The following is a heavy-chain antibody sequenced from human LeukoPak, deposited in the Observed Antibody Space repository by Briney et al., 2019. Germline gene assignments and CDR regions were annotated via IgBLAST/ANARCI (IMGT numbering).Heavy chain of an antibody. V-gene: IGHV3-30*04. J-gene: IGHJ4*02. Sequence: GGSLRLSCVASGFTFSNYAMNWVRQAPGKGLEWVAVISYDGSNKYYADSVKGRFTISRDNSKNTLYLQMNSLRAEDTAVYYCARDLRRGSFDYWGQGTLVTVSS. CDR2: ISYDGSNK. CDR1: GFTFSNYA. CDR3: ARDLRRGSFDY. D-gene: IGHD1-14*01.